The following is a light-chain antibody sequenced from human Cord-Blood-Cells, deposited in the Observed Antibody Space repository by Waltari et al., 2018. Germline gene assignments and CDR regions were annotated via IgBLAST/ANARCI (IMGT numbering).Light chain of an antibody. CDR2: GAS. J-gene: IGKJ4*01. V-gene: IGKV3D-7*01. CDR1: QSVSSSY. CDR3: QQDYNF. Sequence: EIVMTQSPATLSLSPGERATLSCRASQSVSSSYLSWYQQKPGQAPRLLIYGASTRATGIPARVSGSGSGTDFTLTISSLQPEDFAVYYCQQDYNFFGGGTKVEIK.